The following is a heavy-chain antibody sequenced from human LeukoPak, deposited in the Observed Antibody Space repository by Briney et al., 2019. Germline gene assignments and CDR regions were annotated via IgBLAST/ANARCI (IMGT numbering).Heavy chain of an antibody. CDR2: IKQDGSQK. Sequence: SGGSLRLSCAASGFTFSHYWMSWVRQAPGKGLERVASIKQDGSQKYYGDSVKGRFTISRDNAKNSLYLQMNSLRAEDTAFYYCAKDDNSWSLDYWGQGTLDTVSS. D-gene: IGHD6-13*01. J-gene: IGHJ4*02. V-gene: IGHV3-7*01. CDR1: GFTFSHYW. CDR3: AKDDNSWSLDY.